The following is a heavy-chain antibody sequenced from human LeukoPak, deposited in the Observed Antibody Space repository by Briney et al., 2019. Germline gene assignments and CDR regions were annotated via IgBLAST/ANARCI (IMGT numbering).Heavy chain of an antibody. V-gene: IGHV3-23*01. D-gene: IGHD3-10*01. CDR1: GFTFRSYA. J-gene: IGHJ4*02. CDR3: ARNVWFVETPVDF. CDR2: ISGSNGNT. Sequence: GGTLRLSCAASGFTFRSYAMTWVRQAPGKGLEWVSGISGSNGNTYYADSVKGRFTISRDNPKNMLYLQMSSLRVEDTAVYYCARNVWFVETPVDFWGQGILVTVSS.